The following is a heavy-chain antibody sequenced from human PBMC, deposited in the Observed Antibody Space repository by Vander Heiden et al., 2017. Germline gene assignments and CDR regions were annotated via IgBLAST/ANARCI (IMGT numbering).Heavy chain of an antibody. CDR2: IYYSGST. J-gene: IGHJ5*02. D-gene: IGHD1-1*01. Sequence: QVQLQESGPGLVKPSQTLSLTCTVSGGSISSCGYYWSWIRQHPGKGLEWIGYIYYSGSTYYNPSLKSRVTISVDTSKNQFSLKLSSVTAADTAVYYCARAQLEPFGIDPWGQGTLVTVSS. CDR3: ARAQLEPFGIDP. CDR1: GGSISSCGYY. V-gene: IGHV4-31*03.